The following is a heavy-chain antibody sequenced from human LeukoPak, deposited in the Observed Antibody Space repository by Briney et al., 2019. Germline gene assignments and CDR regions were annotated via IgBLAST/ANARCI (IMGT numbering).Heavy chain of an antibody. CDR3: AKDKTLPSGSYSLDY. V-gene: IGHV3-30*02. D-gene: IGHD3-10*01. CDR1: GLPFSRSW. J-gene: IGHJ4*02. Sequence: GGSLRLSCEVSGLPFSRSWMHWVRQAPGKGLEWVAFIRYDGSNKYYADSVKGRFTISRDNSKNTLYLQMNSLRAEDTAVYYCAKDKTLPSGSYSLDYWGQGTLVTVSS. CDR2: IRYDGSNK.